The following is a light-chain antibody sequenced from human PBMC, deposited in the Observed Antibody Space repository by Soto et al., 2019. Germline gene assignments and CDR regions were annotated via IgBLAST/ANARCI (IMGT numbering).Light chain of an antibody. Sequence: DIQMTQSPSTLSASVGDRVTITCRASQSISSWLAWYQQKPGKAPKLLIYAASTLQAGVTSRFSGDGSGTEFTLTIRSLQPEDFATYFCQQLHTYPLTFGGGTKVDIK. V-gene: IGKV1-5*01. CDR1: QSISSW. CDR2: AAS. J-gene: IGKJ4*01. CDR3: QQLHTYPLT.